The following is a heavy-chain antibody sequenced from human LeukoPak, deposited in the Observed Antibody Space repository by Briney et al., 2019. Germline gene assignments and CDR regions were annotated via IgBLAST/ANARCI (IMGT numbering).Heavy chain of an antibody. Sequence: ASVKVSCKTSGYTFTSHYVHWVRQAPGQGLEWMGIINPSDVSTTYAQKFQGRVTMTRDTSTSTLYMELSSLRSEDTAVYYCARSLDGGSYIVDYWGQGTLVTVSS. D-gene: IGHD1-26*01. CDR1: GYTFTSHY. CDR2: INPSDVST. CDR3: ARSLDGGSYIVDY. V-gene: IGHV1-46*01. J-gene: IGHJ4*02.